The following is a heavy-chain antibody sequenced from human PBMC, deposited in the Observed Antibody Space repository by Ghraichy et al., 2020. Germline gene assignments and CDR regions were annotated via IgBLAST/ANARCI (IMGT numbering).Heavy chain of an antibody. Sequence: SETLSLTCAVYGGSFSGYYWSWIRQPPGKGLEWIGEINHSGSTNYNPSLKSRVTISVDTSKNQFSLKLSSVTAADTAVYYCASYGHSGWYWAFDIWGQGTMVTVSS. V-gene: IGHV4-34*01. CDR1: GGSFSGYY. J-gene: IGHJ3*02. CDR3: ASYGHSGWYWAFDI. D-gene: IGHD6-13*01. CDR2: INHSGST.